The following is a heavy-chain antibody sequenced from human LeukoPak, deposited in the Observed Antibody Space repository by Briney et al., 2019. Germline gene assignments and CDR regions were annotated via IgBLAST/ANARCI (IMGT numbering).Heavy chain of an antibody. Sequence: PSETLSLTCTVSAGSISSYYWSWIRQPPGKGLECIGYIYYSGNTNYNPPLKSRVTISVDTSKNQFSLKLSSVTAADTALYYCARRRGSSGTIDYWGQGTLVTVSS. CDR3: ARRRGSSGTIDY. D-gene: IGHD6-19*01. CDR1: AGSISSYY. V-gene: IGHV4-59*08. CDR2: IYYSGNT. J-gene: IGHJ4*02.